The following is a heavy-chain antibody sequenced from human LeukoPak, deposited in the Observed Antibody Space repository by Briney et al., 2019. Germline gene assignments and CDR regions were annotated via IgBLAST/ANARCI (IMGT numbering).Heavy chain of an antibody. CDR3: ARDLPPFKFTIFGVVIGY. Sequence: GASVKVSCKASGGTFSSYAISWVRQAPGQGLEWMGRIIPILGIANYAQKLQGRVTMTTDTSTSTAYMELRSLRSDDTAVYYCARDLPPFKFTIFGVVIGYWGQGTLVTVSS. V-gene: IGHV1-69*04. J-gene: IGHJ4*02. CDR2: IIPILGIA. D-gene: IGHD3-3*01. CDR1: GGTFSSYA.